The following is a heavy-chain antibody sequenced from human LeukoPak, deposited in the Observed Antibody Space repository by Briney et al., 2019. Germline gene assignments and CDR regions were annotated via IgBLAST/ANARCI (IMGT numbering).Heavy chain of an antibody. J-gene: IGHJ4*02. V-gene: IGHV3-23*01. D-gene: IGHD2-2*01. CDR2: ITDGGNSA. CDR1: GFTFSSSA. Sequence: RGSLRLSCAASGFTFSSSAMSWVRQAPGKGLEWVSSITDGGNSAYYADSVKGRFTISRDNSKNTLYLQVYSLRAEDTAVYYCAKDGDWRPAADWGQGTLVTVSS. CDR3: AKDGDWRPAAD.